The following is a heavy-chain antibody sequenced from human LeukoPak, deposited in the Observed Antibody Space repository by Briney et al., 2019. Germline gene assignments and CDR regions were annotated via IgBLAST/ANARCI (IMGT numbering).Heavy chain of an antibody. V-gene: IGHV4-30-4*01. J-gene: IGHJ3*02. CDR2: IYYSGST. D-gene: IGHD3-22*01. CDR1: GGSISSGDYY. CDR3: ARGVTMIVVRGPAFDI. Sequence: PSQTLSLTCTVSGGSISSGDYYWSWIRQPPGKGLEWIGYIYYSGSTYYNPSLKSRVTISVDTSKNQFSLKLSSVTAADTAVYYCARGVTMIVVRGPAFDIWGQGTMVTVSS.